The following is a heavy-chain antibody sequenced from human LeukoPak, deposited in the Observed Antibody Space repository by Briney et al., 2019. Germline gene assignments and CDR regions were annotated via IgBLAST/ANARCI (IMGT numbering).Heavy chain of an antibody. CDR2: ITSSSSTI. Sequence: PGGSLGLSCAASGFTFSSYNMDWVRQAPGKGLEWVSFITSSSSTIYYADSVKGRFTISRDNAQNSLYLQMNSLRDEDTAVYYCARGRTSSWYFDYWGQGTLVTVSS. D-gene: IGHD6-13*01. V-gene: IGHV3-48*02. CDR3: ARGRTSSWYFDY. J-gene: IGHJ4*02. CDR1: GFTFSSYN.